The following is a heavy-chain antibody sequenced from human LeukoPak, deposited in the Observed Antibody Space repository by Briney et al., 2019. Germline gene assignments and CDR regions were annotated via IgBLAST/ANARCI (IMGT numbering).Heavy chain of an antibody. J-gene: IGHJ4*02. CDR1: GDSLSGHY. Sequence: SETLSLTCTLSGDSLSGHYWSGIRHPPGAGREWIGYTYYSGNSDYNPSLKSRVTISVDTAKTQYSLKLRSVNAADTAVYYCARSYHYGSGSYFFFDFWGQGTVVTVSS. CDR3: ARSYHYGSGSYFFFDF. CDR2: TYYSGNS. V-gene: IGHV4-59*11. D-gene: IGHD3-10*01.